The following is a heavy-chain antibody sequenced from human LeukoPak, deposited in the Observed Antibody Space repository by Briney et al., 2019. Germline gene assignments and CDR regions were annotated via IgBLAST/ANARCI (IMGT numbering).Heavy chain of an antibody. J-gene: IGHJ3*02. D-gene: IGHD1-26*01. V-gene: IGHV3-7*01. Sequence: GGSLRLSCAASGFTFSSYWMSWVRQAPGKGLEWVANIKQDGSEKYYVDSVKGRFTISRDNAKNSLYLQMNSLRAEDTAVYYCARDGWELLVGNAFDIWGQGTMVIVSS. CDR3: ARDGWELLVGNAFDI. CDR1: GFTFSSYW. CDR2: IKQDGSEK.